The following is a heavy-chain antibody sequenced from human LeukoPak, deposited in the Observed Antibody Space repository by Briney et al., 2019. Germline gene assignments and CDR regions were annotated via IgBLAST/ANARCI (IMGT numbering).Heavy chain of an antibody. Sequence: SETLSLTCTVSGGSISSYYWSWIRQPPGKGLEWIGYIYYSGSTNYNPSLKSRVTISVDTSKNQFSLKLSSVTAADTAVYYCARGYYGDYYYDYWGQGTLVTVSS. V-gene: IGHV4-59*01. CDR1: GGSISSYY. CDR2: IYYSGST. D-gene: IGHD4-17*01. CDR3: ARGYYGDYYYDY. J-gene: IGHJ4*02.